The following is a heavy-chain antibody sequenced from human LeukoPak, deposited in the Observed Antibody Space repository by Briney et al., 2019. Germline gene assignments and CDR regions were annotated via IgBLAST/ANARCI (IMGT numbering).Heavy chain of an antibody. D-gene: IGHD4-23*01. CDR3: AREDASVITHAFNV. V-gene: IGHV4-39*07. J-gene: IGHJ3*01. CDR1: GGSISISNYY. CDR2: IFYSGSA. Sequence: SETLSLTCTVSGGSISISNYYWGWIRQPPGEGLEWIGSIFYSGSADYTPSLKSRVSISLDTSNNHFSLTLTSVTAADTAVYYCAREDASVITHAFNVWGQGTMVTVSS.